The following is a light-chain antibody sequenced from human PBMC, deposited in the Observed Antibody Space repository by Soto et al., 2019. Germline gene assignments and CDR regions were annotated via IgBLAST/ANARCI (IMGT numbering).Light chain of an antibody. Sequence: QSVLTHPASVSGSPGQSITFSCTGTSSDIGGYDFVSWYQQRPAEAPRLMIYEVNKRPSGVSNRFSGSKSGNTASLTISGLQADDEANYYCCAYAGSSNVVFGGGTKVTVL. CDR1: SSDIGGYDF. J-gene: IGLJ2*01. CDR3: CAYAGSSNVV. V-gene: IGLV2-23*02. CDR2: EVN.